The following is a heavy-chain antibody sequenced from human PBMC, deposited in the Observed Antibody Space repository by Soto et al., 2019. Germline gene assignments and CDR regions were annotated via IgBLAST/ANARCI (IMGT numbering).Heavy chain of an antibody. D-gene: IGHD6-19*01. V-gene: IGHV3-30-3*01. CDR3: ARSIAVAGTPELDY. J-gene: IGHJ4*02. CDR1: GFTFSSFT. CDR2: ISYYDGTNK. Sequence: QVQLVESGGGVVQPGRSLRLSCAASGFTFSSFTMHWVRQAPGKGLEWVGFISYYDGTNKFYADSVKGRFTFSRDNPKNTLYLQMNSLRPEDTAVYYCARSIAVAGTPELDYWGQGTLVTVSS.